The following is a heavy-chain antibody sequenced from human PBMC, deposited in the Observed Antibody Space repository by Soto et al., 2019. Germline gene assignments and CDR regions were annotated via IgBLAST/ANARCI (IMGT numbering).Heavy chain of an antibody. D-gene: IGHD2-15*01. CDR2: IDSHGSAA. Sequence: GGSLRLSCAASGFTFSNYWMHWVRQAPGKGLVWVSRIDSHGSAASYADSVKGRFTISRDNAKNTLYLQMNSLRVEDTAVYFCAREYCSAGSCYGDYWDQGTLVTVSS. CDR1: GFTFSNYW. V-gene: IGHV3-74*01. CDR3: AREYCSAGSCYGDY. J-gene: IGHJ4*02.